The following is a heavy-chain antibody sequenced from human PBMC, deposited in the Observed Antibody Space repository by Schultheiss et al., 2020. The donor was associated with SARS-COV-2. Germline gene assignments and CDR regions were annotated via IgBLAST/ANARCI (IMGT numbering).Heavy chain of an antibody. CDR3: AVTYVTTVTVDY. J-gene: IGHJ4*02. Sequence: ETLSLTCAVYGGSFSGYYWSWIRQPPGKGLEWVSVIYSGGSTYYADSVKGRFTISSDNSKNTLYLQMNSLRAEDTAVYYCAVTYVTTVTVDYWGQGTLVTVSS. V-gene: IGHV3-66*01. D-gene: IGHD4-17*01. CDR1: GGSFSGYY. CDR2: IYSGGST.